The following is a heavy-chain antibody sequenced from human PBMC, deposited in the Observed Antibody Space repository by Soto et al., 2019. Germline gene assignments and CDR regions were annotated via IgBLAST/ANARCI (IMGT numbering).Heavy chain of an antibody. CDR2: ISAYNGNT. Sequence: VQLVQSGAEVKKPGASVKVSCKASGYTFTSYGISWVRQAPGQGLEWMGWISAYNGNTNYAQKLQGRVTMTTDTSTSTAYMELRSLRSDDTAVYYCARDSGSSWYYYYYGMDVWGQGTTVTVSS. D-gene: IGHD6-13*01. J-gene: IGHJ6*02. CDR1: GYTFTSYG. V-gene: IGHV1-18*01. CDR3: ARDSGSSWYYYYYGMDV.